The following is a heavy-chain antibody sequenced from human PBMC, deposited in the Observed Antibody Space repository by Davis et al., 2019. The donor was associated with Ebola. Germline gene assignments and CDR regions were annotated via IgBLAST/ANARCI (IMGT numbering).Heavy chain of an antibody. CDR3: ARFPVVYYYYYGMDV. CDR2: IYDNGNT. J-gene: IGHJ6*02. V-gene: IGHV4-34*01. Sequence: MPSETLSLTCAVYGGSFSGYYWSWIRRAPGKGLEWIGYIYDNGNTNYNPSLKSRVTISVDTSKNQFSLKLSSVTAADTAVYYCARFPVVYYYYYGMDVWGQGTTVTVSS. D-gene: IGHD2-15*01. CDR1: GGSFSGYY.